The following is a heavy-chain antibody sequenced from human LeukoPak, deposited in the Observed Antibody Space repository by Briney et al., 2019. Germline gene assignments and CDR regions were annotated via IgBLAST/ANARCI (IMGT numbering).Heavy chain of an antibody. J-gene: IGHJ5*02. CDR1: GGTLSSYA. Sequence: ASVKVSCKASGGTLSSYAISWVRQAPGQGLEWMGGIIPIFGTANYAQKFQGRVTITTDESTSTAYMELSSLRSEDTAVYYCARDWPYCSGGSCYSNWFDPWGQGTLVTVSS. D-gene: IGHD2-15*01. V-gene: IGHV1-69*05. CDR3: ARDWPYCSGGSCYSNWFDP. CDR2: IIPIFGTA.